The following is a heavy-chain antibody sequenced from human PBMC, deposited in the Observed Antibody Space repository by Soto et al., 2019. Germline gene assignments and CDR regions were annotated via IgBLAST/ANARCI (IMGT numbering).Heavy chain of an antibody. CDR3: ARGQGYCSGGSCYYFDY. CDR1: GGSFSGYY. V-gene: IGHV4-34*01. Sequence: QVQLQQWGAGLLKPSETLSLTCAVYGGSFSGYYWSWIRQPPGKGLEWIGEINHSGSTNYNPSLKSRVTISGDTSKNQFSLKLSSVTAADTAVYYCARGQGYCSGGSCYYFDYWGQGTLVTVSS. CDR2: INHSGST. D-gene: IGHD2-15*01. J-gene: IGHJ4*02.